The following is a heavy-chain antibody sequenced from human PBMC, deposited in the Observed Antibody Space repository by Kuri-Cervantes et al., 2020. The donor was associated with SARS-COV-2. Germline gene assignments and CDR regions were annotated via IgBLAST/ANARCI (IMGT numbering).Heavy chain of an antibody. CDR1: GFTFSSYG. Sequence: GESLKISCAASGFTFSSYGMHWVRQAPGKGLEWVAAIWYDGSNKYYADSVKGRFTISRDNSKNTLYLQMNSLRAEDTSVYYCAKDSRNWGVLDYWGQGTLVTVSS. D-gene: IGHD7-27*01. J-gene: IGHJ4*02. CDR3: AKDSRNWGVLDY. CDR2: IWYDGSNK. V-gene: IGHV3-30*02.